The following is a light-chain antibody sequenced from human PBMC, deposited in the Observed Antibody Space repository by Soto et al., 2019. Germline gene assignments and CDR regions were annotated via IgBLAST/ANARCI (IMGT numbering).Light chain of an antibody. V-gene: IGKV3-20*01. CDR1: QTVTSSF. J-gene: IGKJ1*01. Sequence: EFVLTQSPGTLSLSPGERATLSCRASQTVTSSFLAWYQQKPGQSPRLLISGASNRATDIPDRFSGSGSGTDFTLVISRVGPEDSAVYYCQQYGNSPRTFGQGTKVEIK. CDR2: GAS. CDR3: QQYGNSPRT.